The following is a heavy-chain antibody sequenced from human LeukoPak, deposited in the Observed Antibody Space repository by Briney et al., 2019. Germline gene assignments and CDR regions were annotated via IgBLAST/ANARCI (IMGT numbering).Heavy chain of an antibody. CDR1: GFTFSAYW. CDR2: IKRDGDEK. CDR3: ARIIHVDYTPLYYFDH. J-gene: IGHJ4*02. D-gene: IGHD3-16*01. Sequence: PGGSLRLSCAASGFTFSAYWMGWVRLTPGKGLEWVANIKRDGDEKYSVDSVKGRFTIFRDNAKNSLYLQMNSLKAEDTAVYSCARIIHVDYTPLYYFDHWGQGTLVTVSS. V-gene: IGHV3-7*01.